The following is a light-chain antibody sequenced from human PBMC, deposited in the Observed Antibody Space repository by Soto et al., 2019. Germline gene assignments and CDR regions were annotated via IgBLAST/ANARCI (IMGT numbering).Light chain of an antibody. CDR2: GAS. CDR1: QSLSSN. CDR3: QQYNNWRT. J-gene: IGKJ1*01. V-gene: IGKV3-15*01. Sequence: EIVMTQSPATPSVSPGERATLSCRASQSLSSNLAWYQQKPGQAPRLLIYGASTRAAGIPARFSGSGSGTEFTLTISSLQSEDFAVYYCQQYNNWRTFGQGTKVDIK.